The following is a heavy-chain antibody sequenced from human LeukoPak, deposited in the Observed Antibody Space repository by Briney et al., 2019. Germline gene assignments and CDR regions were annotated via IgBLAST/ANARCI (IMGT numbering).Heavy chain of an antibody. Sequence: GGSLRLSCAASGFTFSSYGMHWVRQAPGKGLEWVAVISYDRSNKYYADSVKGRFTISRDNSKNTLYLQMNSLRAEDTAVYYCAKATGSSWYLAHYWGQGTLVTVSS. CDR3: AKATGSSWYLAHY. J-gene: IGHJ4*02. D-gene: IGHD6-13*01. V-gene: IGHV3-30*18. CDR2: ISYDRSNK. CDR1: GFTFSSYG.